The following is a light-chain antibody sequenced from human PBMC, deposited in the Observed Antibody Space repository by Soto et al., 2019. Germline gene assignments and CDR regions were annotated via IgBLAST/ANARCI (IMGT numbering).Light chain of an antibody. Sequence: DIQMTQSPSTLSGSVGDRVTITCRASQTISSWLAWYQQKPGKAPKVLIYAASTLQSGVPSRFSGSGSGTDFTLTISSLQPEDFATYYCQQSYSTPQRTFGQGTKVDIK. CDR3: QQSYSTPQRT. CDR1: QTISSW. CDR2: AAS. J-gene: IGKJ1*01. V-gene: IGKV1-39*01.